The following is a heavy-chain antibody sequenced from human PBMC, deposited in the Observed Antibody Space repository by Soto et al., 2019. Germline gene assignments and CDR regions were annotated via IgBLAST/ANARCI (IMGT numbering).Heavy chain of an antibody. D-gene: IGHD3-22*01. CDR2: SSPYDDDT. J-gene: IGHJ6*02. V-gene: IGHV1-18*01. CDR1: GYTFSSYG. Sequence: QAQLVQSGPEVKKPGASVKVSCKASGYTFSSYGISWVRQAPGQGLEWLGWSSPYDDDTKYAQNLQGRVRMTTDTSTRTVYMDLRSLRSDDTAIYYYARGAYYDSSGSRNYHYYGMDVWGQGTTVTVSS. CDR3: ARGAYYDSSGSRNYHYYGMDV.